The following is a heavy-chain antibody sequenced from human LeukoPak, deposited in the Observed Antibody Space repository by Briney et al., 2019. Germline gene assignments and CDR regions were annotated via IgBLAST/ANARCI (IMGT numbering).Heavy chain of an antibody. D-gene: IGHD3-10*01. Sequence: PGGSLRLSCAASGFTFSSYGMHWVLQAPGKGLEWLAFIRYDGSNKYYAESVKGRFIISRDNSKNTLYLQKNSLRAEDTAVYYCAKDSLTYYFGSGSFSLPKRPLGYFDFWGQGILVTVSS. CDR1: GFTFSSYG. CDR3: AKDSLTYYFGSGSFSLPKRPLGYFDF. V-gene: IGHV3-30*02. CDR2: IRYDGSNK. J-gene: IGHJ4*02.